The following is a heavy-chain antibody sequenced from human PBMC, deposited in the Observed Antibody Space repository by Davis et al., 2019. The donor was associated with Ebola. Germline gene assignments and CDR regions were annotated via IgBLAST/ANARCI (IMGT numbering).Heavy chain of an antibody. CDR2: IIPMFRSA. D-gene: IGHD3-22*01. J-gene: IGHJ5*02. V-gene: IGHV1-69*13. CDR3: ARVQTGYYYDSSDSPSWFDP. Sequence: SVKVSCKASGGTFSSFAVSWVRQAPGQGLEWMGGIIPMFRSANYAQKFQGRVTISADDSTRTVYMELSSLRSEDTAVYYCARVQTGYYYDSSDSPSWFDPWGQGTLVTVAS. CDR1: GGTFSSFA.